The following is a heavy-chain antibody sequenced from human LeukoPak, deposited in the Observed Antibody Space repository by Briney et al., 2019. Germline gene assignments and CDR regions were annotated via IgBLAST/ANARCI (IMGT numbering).Heavy chain of an antibody. V-gene: IGHV4-39*07. CDR2: LYYSGST. Sequence: SETLSLTCIVSGGSINSTTSYWSWIRQPPGKGLEWIGTLYYSGSTGYNPSLKSRVTTSLDTSKNQFSLKLSSVTAADTAVYYCASATLRCSGGSCYEMDVWGKGTTVTVSS. CDR1: GGSINSTTSY. CDR3: ASATLRCSGGSCYEMDV. D-gene: IGHD2-15*01. J-gene: IGHJ6*04.